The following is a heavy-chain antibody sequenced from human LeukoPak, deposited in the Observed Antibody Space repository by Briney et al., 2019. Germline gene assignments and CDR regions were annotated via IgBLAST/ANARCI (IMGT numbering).Heavy chain of an antibody. CDR3: AKSSSRGACYSDP. CDR1: GFTFSYSG. V-gene: IGHV3-30*18. D-gene: IGHD2-21*02. CDR2: ISYDGSNK. Sequence: GGSLRLSCAASGFTFSYSGIHWVRQAPGKGLEWVATISYDGSNKYYADSVKGRFTISRDNSKNTLYLQMSSLRAEDTAVYSCAKSSSRGACYSDPWGQGTLVTVSP. J-gene: IGHJ5*02.